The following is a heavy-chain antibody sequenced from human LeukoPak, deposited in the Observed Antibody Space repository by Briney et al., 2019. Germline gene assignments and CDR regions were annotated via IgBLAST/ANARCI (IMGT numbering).Heavy chain of an antibody. CDR2: IFYSVTT. Sequence: SETRSLTCTVPAASITTTCYYWGWIRQRTGRGLERFGIIFYSVTTDSNPSLKSRVTISLDTSKRHCFRNPTSLTAPDPAVFLCARHPPGYLDISGPDYWGEGTRVTLSS. J-gene: IGHJ4*02. V-gene: IGHV4-39*01. CDR3: ARHPPGYLDISGPDY. D-gene: IGHD3-22*01. CDR1: AASITTTCYY.